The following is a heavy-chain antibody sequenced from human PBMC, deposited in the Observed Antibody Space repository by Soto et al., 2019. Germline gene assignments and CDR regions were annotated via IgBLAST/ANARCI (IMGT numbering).Heavy chain of an antibody. Sequence: SETLSLTCSVSGDTISGYYWTWIRQPAGKGLEWIGRIYSSGNTKYNPSLQSRVTMSLDTSNNQFSLRLTSVTAADTAVYYCARGKRFSDWFDPWGQGTVVTVSS. V-gene: IGHV4-4*07. CDR2: IYSSGNT. J-gene: IGHJ5*02. CDR1: GDTISGYY. CDR3: ARGKRFSDWFDP. D-gene: IGHD3-3*01.